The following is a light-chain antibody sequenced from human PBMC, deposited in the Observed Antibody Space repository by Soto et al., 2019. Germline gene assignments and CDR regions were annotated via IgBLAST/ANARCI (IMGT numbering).Light chain of an antibody. V-gene: IGKV1-13*02. CDR2: DAS. J-gene: IGKJ4*01. CDR3: QQFNSYPLT. CDR1: QGISSA. Sequence: AIQLTQSPSSLSASVGDRVTITCRASQGISSALAWYQQKPGQAPKLLIYDASSLESGVPSRCSGSGSGTDFPLTISSLQPEDFATYYCQQFNSYPLTFGGGTKVEIK.